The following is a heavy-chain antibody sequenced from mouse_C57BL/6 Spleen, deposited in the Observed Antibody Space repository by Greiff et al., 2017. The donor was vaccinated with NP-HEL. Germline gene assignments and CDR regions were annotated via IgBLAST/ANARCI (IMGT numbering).Heavy chain of an antibody. CDR1: GYTFTDYN. V-gene: IGHV1-18*01. Sequence: VQLQQSGPELVKPGASVKIPCKASGYTFTDYNMDWVKQSHGKSLEWIGDINPNNGGTIYNQKFKGKATLTVDKSSSTAYMELRSLTSEDTAVYYCARERFHYAMDYWGQGTSVTVSS. CDR3: ARERFHYAMDY. J-gene: IGHJ4*01. CDR2: INPNNGGT.